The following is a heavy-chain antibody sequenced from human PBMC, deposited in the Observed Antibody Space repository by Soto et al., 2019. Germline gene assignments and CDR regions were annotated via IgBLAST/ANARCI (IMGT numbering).Heavy chain of an antibody. Sequence: LRLSFAASGFTFSSYAMSWVRQAPGKGLEWVSAISGSGGSTYYADSVKGRFTISRDNSKNTLYLQMNSLRAEDTAVYHCAKEYDSSGYYLTYFDYWGQGTLVTVSS. J-gene: IGHJ4*02. CDR3: AKEYDSSGYYLTYFDY. D-gene: IGHD3-22*01. V-gene: IGHV3-23*01. CDR2: ISGSGGST. CDR1: GFTFSSYA.